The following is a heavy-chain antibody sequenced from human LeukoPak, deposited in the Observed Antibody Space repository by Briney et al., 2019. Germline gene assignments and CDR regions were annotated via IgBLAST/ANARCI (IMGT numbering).Heavy chain of an antibody. CDR3: ARTIAAAGTCYFDY. V-gene: IGHV4-59*11. CDR1: GGSISGHY. Sequence: SETLSLTCTVSGGSISGHYWTWIRQPPGKGLEWIGYIYDIGSTTYNPSLKSRVTISVDTSKNQFSLKLSSVTAADTAVYYCARTIAAAGTCYFDYWGQGTLVTVSS. J-gene: IGHJ4*02. CDR2: IYDIGST. D-gene: IGHD6-13*01.